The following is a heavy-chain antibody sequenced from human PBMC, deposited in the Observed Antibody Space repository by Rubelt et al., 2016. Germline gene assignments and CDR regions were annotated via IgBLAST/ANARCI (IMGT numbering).Heavy chain of an antibody. CDR2: INHSGST. V-gene: IGHV4-34*01. J-gene: IGHJ4*02. Sequence: QVQLQQWGAGLLKPSETLSLTCAVYGGSFSGYYWSWIRQPPGKGLEWIGEINHSGSTNYNPSLKSRGTISVDTSKNQFSLKLSAVTAADTAVYYCARGGYSYGFSLWGQGTLVTVSS. CDR1: GGSFSGYY. D-gene: IGHD5-18*01. CDR3: ARGGYSYGFSL.